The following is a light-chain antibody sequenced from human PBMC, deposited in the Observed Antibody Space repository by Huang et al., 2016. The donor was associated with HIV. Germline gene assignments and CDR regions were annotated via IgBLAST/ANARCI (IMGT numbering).Light chain of an antibody. CDR1: QSVSRY. V-gene: IGKV3-11*01. CDR2: DSS. CDR3: QQRSNWPPLT. J-gene: IGKJ4*01. Sequence: EIVLTQSPATLSLSPGERATLSCRAIQSVSRYLAWYQQKPGQAPRLLIFDSSNRATGIPARFSGTGSGTDFTRTISSLEAEDSAVYYCQQRSNWPPLTFGGGTKVEIK.